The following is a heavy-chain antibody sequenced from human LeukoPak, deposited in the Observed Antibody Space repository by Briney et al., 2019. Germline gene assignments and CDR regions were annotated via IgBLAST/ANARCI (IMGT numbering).Heavy chain of an antibody. CDR1: GFSLTTSGVG. D-gene: IGHD3-22*01. J-gene: IGHJ2*01. CDR2: IYWNDDQ. V-gene: IGHV2-5*01. CDR3: AHIPPYYYDVTAFPWYFDL. Sequence: SGPTLVNPTQTLTLTCSFSGFSLTTSGVGVAWIRQPPGKAPEWLALIYWNDDQRYRPSLKNRLTITKDTSKNQVVLTMTDVDPVDTATYYCAHIPPYYYDVTAFPWYFDLWGRGTLVTVSS.